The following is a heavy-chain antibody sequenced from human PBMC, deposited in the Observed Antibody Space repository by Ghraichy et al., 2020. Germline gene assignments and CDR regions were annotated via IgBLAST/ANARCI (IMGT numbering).Heavy chain of an antibody. Sequence: SQTLSLTCTVSGGSISSYFWSWIRQPPGKGLEWIGYIYYNGTTKYNPSLMSRLTTSIDTFKNQFSLRLSSVTTADTAIYYCAASFPYYDILTGHYSGYYFDPWGPGPPVTVSS. CDR2: IYYNGTT. CDR3: AASFPYYDILTGHYSGYYFDP. V-gene: IGHV4-59*03. D-gene: IGHD3-9*01. CDR1: GGSISSYF. J-gene: IGHJ4*02.